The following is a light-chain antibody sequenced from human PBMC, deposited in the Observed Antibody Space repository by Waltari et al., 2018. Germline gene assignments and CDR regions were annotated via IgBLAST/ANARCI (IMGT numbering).Light chain of an antibody. CDR3: QQYNSYPFT. CDR1: QSISSW. CDR2: DAS. J-gene: IGKJ3*01. Sequence: DIQMTQSPSTLSASVGARVTIPCRASQSISSWLAWYQQKPGKAPKLLIYDASSLESGVPSRFSGSGSGTEFTLTISSLQPDDFATYYCQQYNSYPFTFGPGTKVDIK. V-gene: IGKV1-5*01.